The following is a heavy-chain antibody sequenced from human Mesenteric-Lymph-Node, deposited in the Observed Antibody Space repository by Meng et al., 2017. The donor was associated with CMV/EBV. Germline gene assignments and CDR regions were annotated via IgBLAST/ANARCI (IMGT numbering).Heavy chain of an antibody. CDR1: GYTFTDHY. V-gene: IGHV1-2*02. CDR2: INPNSDGT. J-gene: IGHJ6*02. Sequence: ASVKVSCKASGYTFTDHYMHWVRQAPGQGLEWMGWINPNSDGTNYAQKFQGRVTMTRDTSTSTVYMELSSLRSEDAAVYYCARGDYYYGLDVWGQGTTVTVSS. CDR3: ARGDYYYGLDV.